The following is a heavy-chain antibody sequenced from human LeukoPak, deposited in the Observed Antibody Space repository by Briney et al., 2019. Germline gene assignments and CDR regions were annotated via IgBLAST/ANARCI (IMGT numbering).Heavy chain of an antibody. J-gene: IGHJ4*02. D-gene: IGHD3-22*01. CDR3: ARDGYYDSSGKGFDY. CDR2: IYYSGST. CDR1: GGSISSGGYY. Sequence: SETLSLTCTVSGGSISSGGYYWSWIRQHPGKGLEWIGYIYYSGSTYYNPSLKSRVTISVDTSKNQFSLKLSSVTAADTALYYCARDGYYDSSGKGFDYWGQGTLVTVSS. V-gene: IGHV4-31*03.